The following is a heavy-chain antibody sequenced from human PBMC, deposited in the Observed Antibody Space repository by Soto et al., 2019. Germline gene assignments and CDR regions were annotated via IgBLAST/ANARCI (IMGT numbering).Heavy chain of an antibody. D-gene: IGHD4-17*01. CDR2: IQQDGSEK. CDR1: GFTFSNYW. CDR3: TRVYATYGDYIFDF. Sequence: EVQLVESVGGLVQPGGSLRLSCAASGFTFSNYWMSWVRQAPGKGLEWVANIQQDGSEKYQVDSVQGRFTISRDNAKQSLYLQMNSLRAEDTAVYYCTRVYATYGDYIFDFWGQGTLVTVSS. V-gene: IGHV3-7*01. J-gene: IGHJ4*02.